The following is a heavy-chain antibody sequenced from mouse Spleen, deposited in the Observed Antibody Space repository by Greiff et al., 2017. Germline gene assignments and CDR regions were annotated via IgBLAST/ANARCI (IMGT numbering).Heavy chain of an antibody. CDR1: GFTFSSYT. J-gene: IGHJ3*01. CDR2: ISSGGSYT. V-gene: IGHV5-6-4*01. D-gene: IGHD2-3*01. Sequence: EVKLVESGGGLVKPGGSLKLSCAASGFTFSSYTMSWVRQTPEKRLEWVATISSGGSYTYYPDSVKGRFTISRDNAKNTLYLQMSSLKSEDTAMYYCTRGGTYDGYYGAYWGQGTLVTVSA. CDR3: TRGGTYDGYYGAY.